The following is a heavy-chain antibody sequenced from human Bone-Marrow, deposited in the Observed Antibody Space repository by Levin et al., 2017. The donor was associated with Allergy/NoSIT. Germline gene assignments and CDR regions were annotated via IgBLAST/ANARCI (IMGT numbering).Heavy chain of an antibody. CDR2: ISDSGGAT. CDR3: AKDYYDSRGFPKPYFDY. Sequence: GGSLRLSCAASGFTFHNYAMSWVRQVPGKGLEWVSAISDSGGATYYADSVKGRFTISRDNSKNTLFLQMNSLRAEDTAVYYCAKDYYDSRGFPKPYFDYWGQGILVTVSS. CDR1: GFTFHNYA. J-gene: IGHJ4*02. D-gene: IGHD3-22*01. V-gene: IGHV3-23*01.